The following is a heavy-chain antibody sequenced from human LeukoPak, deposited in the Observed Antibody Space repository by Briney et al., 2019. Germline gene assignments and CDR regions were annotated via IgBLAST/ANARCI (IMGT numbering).Heavy chain of an antibody. J-gene: IGHJ4*02. CDR1: GFTFSSYA. V-gene: IGHV3-23*01. Sequence: GGSLRLSCAASGFTFSSYAMSWVRQAPGKGLEWVSVISGSGGSTHYTDPVNGRFTISRDNSKNTLSLQMNSLRAEDTAVYYCARDPDYWGQGTLVTVSS. CDR3: ARDPDY. CDR2: ISGSGGST.